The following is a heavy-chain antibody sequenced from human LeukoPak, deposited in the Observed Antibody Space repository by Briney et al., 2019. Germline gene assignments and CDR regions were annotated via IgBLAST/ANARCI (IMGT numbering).Heavy chain of an antibody. CDR2: ISSKAYGGTT. J-gene: IGHJ5*02. V-gene: IGHV3-49*03. Sequence: PGRSLRLSCTASGFTFGGYAMSWFRQAPGKGLEWVGVISSKAYGGTTEYAAYVKGRFTISRSDSKSIAYLQMNSLKTEDTAVYYCTRVGITMIVVVTPEYDPWGQGTLVTDSS. CDR3: TRVGITMIVVVTPEYDP. D-gene: IGHD3-22*01. CDR1: GFTFGGYA.